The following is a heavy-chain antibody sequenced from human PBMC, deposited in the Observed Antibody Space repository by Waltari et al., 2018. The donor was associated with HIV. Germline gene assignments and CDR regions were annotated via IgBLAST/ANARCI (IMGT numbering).Heavy chain of an antibody. J-gene: IGHJ3*02. CDR1: GGSVSTYP. Sequence: QVRLQESGPGLVKPSETLSLTCTVSGGSVSTYPWSWIRQPAGRGLEWIGLFYFIGNTRYNPSLTGRATVSLDTSKNQVSLKLSSVTATDTAVYYCARTVGPKRQAFDIWGQGTTVVVSS. CDR3: ARTVGPKRQAFDI. V-gene: IGHV4-4*07. D-gene: IGHD1-26*01. CDR2: FYFIGNT.